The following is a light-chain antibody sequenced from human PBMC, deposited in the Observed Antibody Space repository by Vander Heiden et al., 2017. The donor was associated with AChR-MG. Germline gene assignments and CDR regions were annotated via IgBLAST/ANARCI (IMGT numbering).Light chain of an antibody. V-gene: IGKV1-33*01. CDR1: QDISNY. Sequence: DIQMTQSPSSLSASVGDRVTITCQASQDISNYLNWYQQKPGKAPKLLIYDASNLETGVPSRFSGSGSGTDFTFTISSLQPEDIATCYCQQDDNLLFTFGHGTKVDI. J-gene: IGKJ3*01. CDR3: QQDDNLLFT. CDR2: DAS.